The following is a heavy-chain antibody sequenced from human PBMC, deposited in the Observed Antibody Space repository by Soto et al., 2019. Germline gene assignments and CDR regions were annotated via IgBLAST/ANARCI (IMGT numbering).Heavy chain of an antibody. CDR3: VLWVRGVINS. J-gene: IGHJ4*02. D-gene: IGHD3-10*01. V-gene: IGHV3-72*01. CDR2: SRNRAQSYTT. CDR1: GFTFSDHY. Sequence: EVQLVESGGGLVQPGGSLRLSCATSGFTFSDHYLEWVRQAPGKGLEWVGRSRNRAQSYTTEYAASVKGRFTISRDDSKNSLYLQVNSLTTDDAAVYYCVLWVRGVINSWGQGTLVTVSS.